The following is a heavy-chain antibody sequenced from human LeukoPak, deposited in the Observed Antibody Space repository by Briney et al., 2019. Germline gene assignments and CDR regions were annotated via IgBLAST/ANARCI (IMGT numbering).Heavy chain of an antibody. CDR3: ARARGATIFQSAFDI. CDR1: GGSISSYY. V-gene: IGHV4-59*01. D-gene: IGHD5-24*01. J-gene: IGHJ3*02. Sequence: SETLSLTCTVSGGSISSYYWSWIRQPPGKGLEWIGYIYNSGSTNYNSSLKSRVTISADTSKNQFSLKLSSVTAADTAVYYCARARGATIFQSAFDIWGQGTMVTVSS. CDR2: IYNSGST.